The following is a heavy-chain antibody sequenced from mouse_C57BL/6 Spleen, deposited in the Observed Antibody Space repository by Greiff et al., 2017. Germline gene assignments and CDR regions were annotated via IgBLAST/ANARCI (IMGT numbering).Heavy chain of an antibody. D-gene: IGHD2-4*01. Sequence: DVKLVESGGDLVKPGGSLKLSCAASGFTFSSYGMSWVRQTPDKRLEWVATISSGGSYNYYPDSVKGRFTISRDNAKNTLYLQMSSLKSEDTAMYYCARRGPNYDDPWSYWGQGTTLTVSS. CDR2: ISSGGSYN. V-gene: IGHV5-6*02. CDR3: ARRGPNYDDPWSY. CDR1: GFTFSSYG. J-gene: IGHJ2*01.